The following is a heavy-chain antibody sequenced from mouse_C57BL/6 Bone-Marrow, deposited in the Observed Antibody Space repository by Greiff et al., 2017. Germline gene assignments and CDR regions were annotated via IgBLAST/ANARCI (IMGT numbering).Heavy chain of an antibody. Sequence: QVQLQQPGAELVRPGTSVKLSCKASGYIFTSYWMHWVKPRPGQGLEWIGVIDPSDSYTNYNQKFKGKATLTVDTSSSTAYMQLSSLTSEDSAVYYCARRASSGPYYYAMDYWGQGTSVTVSS. CDR3: ARRASSGPYYYAMDY. J-gene: IGHJ4*01. D-gene: IGHD3-2*02. CDR1: GYIFTSYW. V-gene: IGHV1-59*01. CDR2: IDPSDSYT.